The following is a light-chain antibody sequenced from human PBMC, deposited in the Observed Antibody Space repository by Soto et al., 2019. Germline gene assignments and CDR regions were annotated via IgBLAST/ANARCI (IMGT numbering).Light chain of an antibody. V-gene: IGKV3-20*01. Sequence: EIVLTQSPGTLSLSPGERSTLSCRASQSINSNYLAWYQQKPGQAPRLLIYDASSRATGIPDRFSGSGSGTEFTLTISSLQPDDFATYYCQQYNSYSWTFGQGTKVDIK. CDR3: QQYNSYSWT. CDR1: QSINSNY. J-gene: IGKJ1*01. CDR2: DAS.